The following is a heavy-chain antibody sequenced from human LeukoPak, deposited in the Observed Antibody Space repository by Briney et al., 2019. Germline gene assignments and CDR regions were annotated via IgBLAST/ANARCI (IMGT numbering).Heavy chain of an antibody. J-gene: IGHJ5*02. D-gene: IGHD6-13*01. V-gene: IGHV1-18*01. CDR2: ISAYNGNT. CDR1: GYTFPSYG. CDR3: ARAMSRGIAAHWFDP. Sequence: GASVKVSCKASGYTFPSYGISWVRQAAGQGLEWMGWISAYNGNTNYAQKLQGRVTTTTDTSTSTAYMELRSLRSDDTAVYYCARAMSRGIAAHWFDPWGQGTLVTVSS.